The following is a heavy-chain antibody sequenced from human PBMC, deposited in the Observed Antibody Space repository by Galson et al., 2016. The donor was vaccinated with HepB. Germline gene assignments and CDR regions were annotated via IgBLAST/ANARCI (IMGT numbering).Heavy chain of an antibody. CDR3: AREGAVVPGRGCEY. D-gene: IGHD3-22*01. V-gene: IGHV1-18*01. CDR1: GFDFTSYVSFTSYG. CDR2: ISAFTGST. J-gene: IGHJ4*02. Sequence: SVKVSCKASGFDFTSYVSFTSYGFSWVRQAPGQGLEWLGWISAFTGSTHFAQKLQGRLTLTTDTSTNIVYMELRNLTSDDTAVYFCAREGAVVPGRGCEYWGQGTPVTVS.